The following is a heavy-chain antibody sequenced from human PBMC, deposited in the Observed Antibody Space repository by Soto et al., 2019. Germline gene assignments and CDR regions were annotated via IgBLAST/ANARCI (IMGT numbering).Heavy chain of an antibody. D-gene: IGHD2-21*01. CDR2: INHSGST. CDR3: ARSNIVNYGMDV. CDR1: GGSFSGYY. J-gene: IGHJ6*02. V-gene: IGHV4-34*01. Sequence: QVQLQQWGAGLLKPSETLSLTCAVYGGSFSGYYWSWIRQPPGKGLEWIGEINHSGSTNYNPSLKSRVTISVDTSKNQFSLKLSSVTAADTAVYYCARSNIVNYGMDVWGQGTTVTVSS.